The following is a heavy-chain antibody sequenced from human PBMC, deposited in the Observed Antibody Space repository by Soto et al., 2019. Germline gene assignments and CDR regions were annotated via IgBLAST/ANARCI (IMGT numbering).Heavy chain of an antibody. CDR1: GFTFSSYS. V-gene: IGHV3-48*01. CDR2: ISSSSSTI. CDR3: ARERIGSGSSDYFDY. Sequence: GESLKISCAASGFTFSSYSMNWVRQAPGKGLEWVSYISSSSSTIYYADSVKGRFTISRDNAKNSLYLQMNSLRAEDTAVYYCARERIGSGSSDYFDYWGQGTLVTVSS. D-gene: IGHD3-10*01. J-gene: IGHJ4*02.